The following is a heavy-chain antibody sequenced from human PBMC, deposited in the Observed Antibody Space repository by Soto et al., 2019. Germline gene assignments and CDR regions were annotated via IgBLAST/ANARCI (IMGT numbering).Heavy chain of an antibody. D-gene: IGHD3-3*01. J-gene: IGHJ6*02. V-gene: IGHV1-58*01. CDR2: IVVGSGNT. CDR1: GFTFTSSA. Sequence: GASVKVSCKASGFTFTSSAVQWVRQARGQRLEGIGWIVVGSGNTNYAQKFQERVTITRDMSTSTAYMELSSLRSEDTAVYYCAAETKLRFLEWLSPYYYYGMDVWGQGTTVTVSS. CDR3: AAETKLRFLEWLSPYYYYGMDV.